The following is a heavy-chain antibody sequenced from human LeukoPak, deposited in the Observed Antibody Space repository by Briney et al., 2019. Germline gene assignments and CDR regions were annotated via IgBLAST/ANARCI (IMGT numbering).Heavy chain of an antibody. Sequence: GGSLRLSCAASGFTFSSYSMNWVRQAPGKGLEWVSSISSSSSYIYYADSVKGRFTISRDNAKNSLYLQMNSLRAEDTALYYCAKGYRKGRWLPLDYWGQGTLVTVSS. CDR1: GFTFSSYS. V-gene: IGHV3-21*04. CDR2: ISSSSSYI. CDR3: AKGYRKGRWLPLDY. J-gene: IGHJ4*02. D-gene: IGHD5-24*01.